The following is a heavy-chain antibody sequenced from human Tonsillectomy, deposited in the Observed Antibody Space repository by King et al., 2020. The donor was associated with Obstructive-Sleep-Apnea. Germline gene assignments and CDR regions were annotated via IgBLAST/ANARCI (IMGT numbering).Heavy chain of an antibody. V-gene: IGHV4-59*07. D-gene: IGHD6-19*01. CDR3: ARGGMYITVAGRLDL. J-gene: IGHJ4*02. CDR1: GDSMSPSY. Sequence: RLQESGPGLVKPSDTLSLTCSVSGDSMSPSYWNWLRQPPGSRLEWIGHISYAGDTNYNPSLKSRVTMSIDMSKDQFSLKLTSVTAADSAMYFCARGGMYITVAGRLDLWGQGTVVTVSS. CDR2: ISYAGDT.